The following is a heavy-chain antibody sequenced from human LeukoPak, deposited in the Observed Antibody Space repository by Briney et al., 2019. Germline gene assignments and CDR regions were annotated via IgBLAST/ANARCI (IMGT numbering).Heavy chain of an antibody. V-gene: IGHV4-38-2*02. CDR3: ASGRRDFDY. Sequence: PSEALSLTCSVSDSSISSGYYWGWIRQPPGKGLEWIANIYHSGSAYYNPSLKSRVTISVATSKDQVALKLSSVTAADTAVYYCASGRRDFDYWGQGTLVTVSS. D-gene: IGHD3-10*01. J-gene: IGHJ4*02. CDR1: DSSISSGYY. CDR2: IYHSGSA.